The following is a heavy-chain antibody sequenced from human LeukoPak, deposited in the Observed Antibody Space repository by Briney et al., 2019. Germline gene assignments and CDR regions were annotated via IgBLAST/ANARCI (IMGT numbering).Heavy chain of an antibody. D-gene: IGHD5-18*01. CDR2: ISSNSSYI. Sequence: GGSLRLSCAASGFTFSSYSMNWVRQAPGKGLEWVSSISSNSSYIYYADSVKGRFTISRDNAKNSLYLQMNSLRAEDTAVYYCARDPGYSYDTAFDLWGRGTLVTVSS. CDR1: GFTFSSYS. V-gene: IGHV3-21*01. J-gene: IGHJ2*01. CDR3: ARDPGYSYDTAFDL.